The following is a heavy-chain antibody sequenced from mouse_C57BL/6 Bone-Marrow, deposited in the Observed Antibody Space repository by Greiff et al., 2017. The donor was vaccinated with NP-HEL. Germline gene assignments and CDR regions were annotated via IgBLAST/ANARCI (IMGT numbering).Heavy chain of an antibody. J-gene: IGHJ1*03. V-gene: IGHV5-4*01. Sequence: EVKLEESGGGLVKPGGSLKLSCAASGFTFSSYAMSWVRQTPEKRLEWVATISDGGSYTYYPDNVKGRFTISRDNAKNNLYLQMSHLKSEDTAMYYCARDDWINWYFDVWGTGTTVTVSS. D-gene: IGHD2-13*01. CDR1: GFTFSSYA. CDR2: ISDGGSYT. CDR3: ARDDWINWYFDV.